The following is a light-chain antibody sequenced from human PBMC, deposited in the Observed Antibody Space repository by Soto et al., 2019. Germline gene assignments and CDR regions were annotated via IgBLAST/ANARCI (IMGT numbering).Light chain of an antibody. CDR3: QQTRSGIT. J-gene: IGKJ5*01. V-gene: IGKV1-39*01. Sequence: DIQLTQSPPSLSATVGDRVTIGCRASQTIDSYLNWFQQKPGMAPKLLIYAASKLQSGVPSRFRGSGSGTDFTLTIDTLQPDDFASYYCQQTRSGITFGQGTRLEI. CDR1: QTIDSY. CDR2: AAS.